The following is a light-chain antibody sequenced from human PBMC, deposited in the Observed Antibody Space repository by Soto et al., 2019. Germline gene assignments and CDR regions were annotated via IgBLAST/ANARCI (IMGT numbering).Light chain of an antibody. J-gene: IGKJ2*01. CDR3: QQYYSPPWT. Sequence: DIVMTQSPDSLAVSLGERATINCKSSQSVLYSSNNKNYLAWYQQKPGQPPKLLIYWASTRESGVPDRFSGSGSGKDFTLTISSLQAEDVAVYYCQQYYSPPWTFGQGTKLEIK. CDR2: WAS. CDR1: QSVLYSSNNKNY. V-gene: IGKV4-1*01.